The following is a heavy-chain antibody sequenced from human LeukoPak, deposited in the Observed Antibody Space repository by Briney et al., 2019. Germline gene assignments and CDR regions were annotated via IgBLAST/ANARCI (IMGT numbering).Heavy chain of an antibody. Sequence: GGSLRLSCAASGFTFDDYAMHWVRQAPGKGLEWVSGISWNSGNIGYADSVKGRFTISRDNAKNSLYLQMNSLRAEDTALYYCAKGGYSSSSDFDYWGQGTLVTVSS. V-gene: IGHV3-9*01. J-gene: IGHJ4*02. CDR2: ISWNSGNI. CDR3: AKGGYSSSSDFDY. CDR1: GFTFDDYA. D-gene: IGHD6-13*01.